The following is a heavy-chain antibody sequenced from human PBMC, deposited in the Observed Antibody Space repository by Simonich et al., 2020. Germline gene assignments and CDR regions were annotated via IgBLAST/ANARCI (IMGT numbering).Heavy chain of an antibody. V-gene: IGHV3-21*01. CDR1: GFTFSSYS. CDR3: ARGIVGASGAFDI. J-gene: IGHJ3*02. CDR2: ISSRSSYI. Sequence: EVQLVESGGGLVKPGGSLRLSCAASGFTFSSYSMNWVRQAPVKGLECVSSISSRSSYIYYADSVKGRFTISRDNDKNSLYLQMNSLRAEDTAVYYCARGIVGASGAFDIWGQGTMVTVSS. D-gene: IGHD1-26*01.